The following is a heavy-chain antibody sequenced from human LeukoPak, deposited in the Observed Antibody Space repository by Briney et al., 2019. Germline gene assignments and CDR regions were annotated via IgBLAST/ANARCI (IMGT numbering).Heavy chain of an antibody. CDR2: FDPEDGET. D-gene: IGHD6-13*01. Sequence: SSVQVSCKVYGYTLTELFLHWVRQAPGKGLEWMGGFDPEDGETIYEQKFQGRVTMTEDTSTNTAYMELSSLRSEDTAVYYCAIFPDIAAAGTGFDYWGQGTLVTVSS. V-gene: IGHV1-24*01. J-gene: IGHJ4*02. CDR3: AIFPDIAAAGTGFDY. CDR1: GYTLTELF.